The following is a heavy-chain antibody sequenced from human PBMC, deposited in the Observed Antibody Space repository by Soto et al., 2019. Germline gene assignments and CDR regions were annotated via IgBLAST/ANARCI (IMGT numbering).Heavy chain of an antibody. CDR1: GDSISSYY. CDR2: IYKTGST. Sequence: SETLSLTCTVSGDSISSYYWSWLRQPPGKGLEWIGYIYKTGSTNYNPSLESRVSISLDTSNNRFSLKMNSVTATDTAVYYCAKAANRQGAVVLEYWGQGSLVTVSS. D-gene: IGHD2-15*01. CDR3: AKAANRQGAVVLEY. J-gene: IGHJ4*02. V-gene: IGHV4-59*01.